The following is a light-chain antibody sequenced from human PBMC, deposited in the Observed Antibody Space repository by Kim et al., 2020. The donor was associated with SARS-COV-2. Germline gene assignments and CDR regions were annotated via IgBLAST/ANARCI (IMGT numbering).Light chain of an antibody. V-gene: IGLV3-21*01. J-gene: IGLJ2*01. CDR2: YDS. CDR3: QVWDSSSDHRVV. Sequence: PGKTARVSCGGNSMGSCGVHWYQRKSGQAPVLVMYYDSDRPSGIPERFSGSNSGNTATLTISRVEAGDEADYFCQVWDSSSDHRVVFGGGTKLTVL. CDR1: SMGSCG.